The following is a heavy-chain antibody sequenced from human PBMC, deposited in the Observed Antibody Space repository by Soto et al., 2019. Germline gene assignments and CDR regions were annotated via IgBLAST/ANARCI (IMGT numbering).Heavy chain of an antibody. Sequence: ETLSLTCAVYGGSFSGYYWSWIRQPPGKGLEWIGEINHSGSTNYNPSLKSRVTISVDTSKNQFSLKLSSVTAADTAVYYCATGXCSGXSCYSGYYYYYYMDVWGKGTTVTVCS. V-gene: IGHV4-34*01. D-gene: IGHD2-15*01. CDR3: ATGXCSGXSCYSGYYYYYYMDV. CDR2: INHSGST. CDR1: GGSFSGYY. J-gene: IGHJ6*03.